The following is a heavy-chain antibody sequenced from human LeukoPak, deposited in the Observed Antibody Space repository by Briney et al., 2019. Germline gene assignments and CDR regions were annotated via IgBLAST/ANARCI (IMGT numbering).Heavy chain of an antibody. Sequence: GGSLRLSCVVSRFPFSIYEMNWVRHAPGKGLEWVSNIHSSGTVKYYSDSVKSRFSISRDNAKSSLYIQRSVLAGEDTAVYYCALLAVASDFDYWGQGALVTVSS. D-gene: IGHD6-19*01. CDR1: RFPFSIYE. CDR3: ALLAVASDFDY. J-gene: IGHJ4*02. V-gene: IGHV3-48*03. CDR2: IHSSGTVK.